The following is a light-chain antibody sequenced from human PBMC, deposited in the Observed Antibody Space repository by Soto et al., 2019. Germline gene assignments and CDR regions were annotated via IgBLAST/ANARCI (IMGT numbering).Light chain of an antibody. CDR3: QQYDSSPF. J-gene: IGKJ3*01. Sequence: EIVLTQSPGTLSLSPGERATLSCRASQSVSSSYLAWYQQKPGQAPRLLIYGASSRATGIRDRFSGSGSGTDFTLTISRLEPEDFAVYYCQQYDSSPFFGPGTKGDIK. CDR2: GAS. CDR1: QSVSSSY. V-gene: IGKV3-20*01.